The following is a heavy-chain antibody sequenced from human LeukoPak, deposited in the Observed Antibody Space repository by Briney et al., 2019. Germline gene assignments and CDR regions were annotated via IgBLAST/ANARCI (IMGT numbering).Heavy chain of an antibody. CDR3: ARATVLYAGFYGVEI. Sequence: SSVTLSFTASGYTFTVYYIHWVRQAPGQGLEWMGWINPNSSDTNYSQKFQGRVTITRDTSISTAYMQLIRLRSDATAVYFCARATVLYAGFYGVEIGGQGTMVTVSS. V-gene: IGHV1-2*02. J-gene: IGHJ3*01. D-gene: IGHD2-2*02. CDR2: INPNSSDT. CDR1: GYTFTVYY.